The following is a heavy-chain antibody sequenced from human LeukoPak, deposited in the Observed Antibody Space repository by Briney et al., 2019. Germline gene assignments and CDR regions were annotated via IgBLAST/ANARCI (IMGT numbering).Heavy chain of an antibody. D-gene: IGHD3-3*01. J-gene: IGHJ4*02. CDR3: AKERDYDFWSDYLNSFDY. Sequence: PGGSLRLSCAASGFTFSSYAMSWVRQAPGKGLEWVSAISGSGGSTYYADSVKGRFTISRDNSKNTLYLQMNSLRAEDTAVYYCAKERDYDFWSDYLNSFDYWGQGTLVTVSS. V-gene: IGHV3-23*01. CDR2: ISGSGGST. CDR1: GFTFSSYA.